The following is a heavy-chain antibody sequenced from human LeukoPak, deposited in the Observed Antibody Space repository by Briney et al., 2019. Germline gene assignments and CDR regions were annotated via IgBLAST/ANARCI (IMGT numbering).Heavy chain of an antibody. CDR2: ISGSGGST. CDR3: AKDEQWLGYFDY. V-gene: IGHV3-23*01. CDR1: GFTFSSYA. D-gene: IGHD6-19*01. J-gene: IGHJ4*02. Sequence: PGGSLRLSCAASGFTFSSYAMSWVRQAPGKGLEWASAISGSGGSTYYADSVKGRFTISRDNSKNTLYLQMNSLRAEDTAVYYCAKDEQWLGYFDYWGQGTLVTVSS.